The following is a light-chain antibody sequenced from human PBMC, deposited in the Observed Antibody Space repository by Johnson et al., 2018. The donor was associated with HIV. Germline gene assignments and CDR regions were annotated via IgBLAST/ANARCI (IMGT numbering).Light chain of an antibody. CDR3: GTWDSSLSAYV. CDR1: SSNIGNNY. Sequence: QSVLTQPPSVSAAPGQKVTISCSGSSSNIGNNYVSWYQQLPGTAPTLLIYENNKRPSGIPDRFSGSKYGPSATLGITGLQTGDEADYYCGTWDSSLSAYVFGTGTKVTVL. CDR2: ENN. V-gene: IGLV1-51*02. J-gene: IGLJ1*01.